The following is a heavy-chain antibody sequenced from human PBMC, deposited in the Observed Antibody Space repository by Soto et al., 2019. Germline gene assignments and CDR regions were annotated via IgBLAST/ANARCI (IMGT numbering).Heavy chain of an antibody. CDR1: GFSLSNARMS. CDR3: ARIVDPCGGDCRVSYCDF. V-gene: IGHV2-26*01. D-gene: IGHD2-21*02. CDR2: IFSNDEE. J-gene: IGHJ4*02. Sequence: SGPTMVNPTGTLTLTCTVSGFSLSNARMSVSWIRQPPGKALEWLAHIFSNDEESYNTSLKNRLTIPKDTSKSQVVLTMTNMDPVDTATYFCARIVDPCGGDCRVSYCDFWGQGTPVTVS.